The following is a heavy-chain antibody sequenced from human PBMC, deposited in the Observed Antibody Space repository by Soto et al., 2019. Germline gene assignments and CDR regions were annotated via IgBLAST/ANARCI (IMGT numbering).Heavy chain of an antibody. J-gene: IGHJ4*02. CDR1: GGTFSSYA. CDR2: IIPIFGTA. Sequence: QVQLVQSGAEVKKPGSSVKVSCKASGGTFSSYAISWVRQAPGQGLEWMGGIIPIFGTANYAQKFQGRVTITADESTTTAYMELNSLRSEDTAVYYCARDHYDILTGYLGYWGQGTLVTVSS. CDR3: ARDHYDILTGYLGY. D-gene: IGHD3-9*01. V-gene: IGHV1-69*01.